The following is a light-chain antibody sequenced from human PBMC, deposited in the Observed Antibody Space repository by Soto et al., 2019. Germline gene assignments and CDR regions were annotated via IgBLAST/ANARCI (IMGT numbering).Light chain of an antibody. Sequence: QSALTQPPSASGAPGPSVTISCTGTSSDVGGYDYVSWYQQHPGKAPKLMIYEVTKRPSGVPDRFSGSKSGNTASLTVSGLQAEDEADYYCSSYAGSNRDVLFGGGTKVTVL. CDR3: SSYAGSNRDVL. V-gene: IGLV2-8*01. J-gene: IGLJ2*01. CDR1: SSDVGGYDY. CDR2: EVT.